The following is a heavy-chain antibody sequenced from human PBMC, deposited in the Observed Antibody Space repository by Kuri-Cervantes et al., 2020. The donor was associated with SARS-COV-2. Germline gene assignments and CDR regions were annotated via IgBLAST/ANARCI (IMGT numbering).Heavy chain of an antibody. D-gene: IGHD5-18*01. CDR3: ARLGGYRSGYNWFDP. J-gene: IGHJ5*02. Sequence: SETLSLTCAVYGGSFSGYYWGWIRQPPGKGLEWIGSIYYSGSTYYNPSLRSRVTISVDPSTNQFSLKLSSVTAADTAVYFCARLGGYRSGYNWFDPWGQGTLVTVSS. V-gene: IGHV4-34*01. CDR1: GGSFSGYY. CDR2: IYYSGST.